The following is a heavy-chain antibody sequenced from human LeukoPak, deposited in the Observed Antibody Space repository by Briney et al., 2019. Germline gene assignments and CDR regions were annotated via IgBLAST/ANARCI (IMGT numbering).Heavy chain of an antibody. CDR1: GYTFTAYY. CDR3: GRGIQSFDP. CDR2: INPKNGDT. J-gene: IGHJ5*02. Sequence: ASVKVSCKASGYTFTAYYNHRVRQAPRQGLEWMGRINPKNGDTNYAQKFQDRVTMTRDTSMSAAYMEISRLTYDDTAVYYCGRGIQSFDPWGQGTLVTVSS. V-gene: IGHV1-2*06.